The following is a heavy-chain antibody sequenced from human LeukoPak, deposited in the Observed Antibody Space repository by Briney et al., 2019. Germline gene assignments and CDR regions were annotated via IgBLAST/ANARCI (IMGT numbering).Heavy chain of an antibody. V-gene: IGHV4-39*07. D-gene: IGHD3-3*01. J-gene: IGHJ6*03. CDR2: IYYSGST. Sequence: PSETLSLTCTVSGGSITSSSYYWGWIRQPPGKGLEWIGSIYYSGSTYYNPSLKSRVTISVDTSKNQFSLKLSSVTAADTAVYYCARASLRFLEWLSRRDYYYYYMDVWGKGTTVTVSS. CDR3: ARASLRFLEWLSRRDYYYYYMDV. CDR1: GGSITSSSYY.